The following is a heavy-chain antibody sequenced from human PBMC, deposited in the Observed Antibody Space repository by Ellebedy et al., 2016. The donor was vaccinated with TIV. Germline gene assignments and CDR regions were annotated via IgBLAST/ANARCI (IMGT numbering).Heavy chain of an antibody. D-gene: IGHD5-12*01. V-gene: IGHV3-7*01. J-gene: IGHJ5*02. CDR1: EFAFETDW. CDR3: ARDKDGGYGFDP. Sequence: PGGSLRLSCAASEFAFETDWMTWVRQAPGKGLEWVANINQEGSDKSYVDSVKGRFTISRDNSKNTLYLQLGSLRGEDMAVYYCARDKDGGYGFDPWGQGTLVTVSS. CDR2: INQEGSDK.